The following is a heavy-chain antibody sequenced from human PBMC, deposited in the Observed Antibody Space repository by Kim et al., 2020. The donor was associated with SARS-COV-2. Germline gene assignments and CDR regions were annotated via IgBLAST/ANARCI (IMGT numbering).Heavy chain of an antibody. J-gene: IGHJ3*02. CDR1: GVTFSSYW. CDR2: IKEDGNQK. Sequence: GGSLRLSCAASGVTFSSYWMTWVRQAPGKGLEWVANIKEDGNQKYYVDPVNGRFTIFRENTKNSPYLQMNSLRAEDAAGYLCARDGDLDITVEVAFYMWG. V-gene: IGHV3-7*01. D-gene: IGHD2-21*01. CDR3: ARDGDLDITVEVAFYM.